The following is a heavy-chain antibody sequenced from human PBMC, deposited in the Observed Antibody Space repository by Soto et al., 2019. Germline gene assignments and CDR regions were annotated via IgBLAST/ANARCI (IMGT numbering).Heavy chain of an antibody. D-gene: IGHD2-2*01. V-gene: IGHV4-59*08. CDR2: IYYSGST. J-gene: IGHJ5*02. CDR3: ARHECSSTSCYGGFDP. Sequence: QVQLQESGPGLVKPSETLSLTCTVSGGSISSYYWSWMRQPPGKGLEWIGYIYYSGSTNYNPSLKSRVTISVDTSKNQFSLKLSSVTAADTAVYYCARHECSSTSCYGGFDPWGQGTLVTVSS. CDR1: GGSISSYY.